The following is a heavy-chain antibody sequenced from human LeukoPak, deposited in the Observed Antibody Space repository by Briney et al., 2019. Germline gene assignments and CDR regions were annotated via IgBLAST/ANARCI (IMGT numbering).Heavy chain of an antibody. CDR3: ARDPDSGSYYA. CDR1: GFTVDTNY. Sequence: HPGGSLRLSCAASGFTVDTNYMSWVRQAPGKGLEWVSVIYSDDTTYYADSVKGRFTISRDNSKNTLYLQMNSLRAEDTAVYYCARDPDSGSYYAWGQGTLVTVSS. D-gene: IGHD1-26*01. V-gene: IGHV3-53*01. CDR2: IYSDDTT. J-gene: IGHJ5*02.